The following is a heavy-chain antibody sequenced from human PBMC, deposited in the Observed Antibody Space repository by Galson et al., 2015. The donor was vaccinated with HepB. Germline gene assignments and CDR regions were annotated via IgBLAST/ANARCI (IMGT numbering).Heavy chain of an antibody. Sequence: LRLSCAASGFTFSGSAMHWVRQASGKGLEWVGRIRSKANSYATAYAASVKGRFTISRDDSKNTAYLQMNSLKTEDTAVYYCTRLAPLYDYGANWGQGTLVTVSS. CDR2: IRSKANSYAT. J-gene: IGHJ4*02. CDR3: TRLAPLYDYGAN. D-gene: IGHD4-17*01. V-gene: IGHV3-73*01. CDR1: GFTFSGSA.